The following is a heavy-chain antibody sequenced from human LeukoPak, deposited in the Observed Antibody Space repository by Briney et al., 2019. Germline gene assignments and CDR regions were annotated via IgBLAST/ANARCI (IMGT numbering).Heavy chain of an antibody. V-gene: IGHV3-7*02. D-gene: IGHD2-2*01. CDR1: GFTFKNYW. Sequence: GGSLRLSCVASGFTFKNYWMSWVRQAPGKGLEWVVNIEADGTEKYYVDSVKGRFTVSRDNARNSLYLQMNSLRAEDTAVYYCTRGQMPEGLFYWGQGSLVTVSS. CDR2: IEADGTEK. J-gene: IGHJ4*02. CDR3: TRGQMPEGLFY.